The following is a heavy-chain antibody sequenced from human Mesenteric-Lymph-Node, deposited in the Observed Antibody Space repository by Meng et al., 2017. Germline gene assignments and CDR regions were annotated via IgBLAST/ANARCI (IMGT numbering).Heavy chain of an antibody. CDR3: ARDPVNLWFGELSSFGFDY. V-gene: IGHV3-21*01. CDR2: ISSSSSYI. CDR1: GFTFSSYS. D-gene: IGHD3-10*01. J-gene: IGHJ4*02. Sequence: GGSLRLSCAASGFTFSSYSMNWVRQAPGKGLEWVSSISSSSSYIYYADSVKGRFTISRDNAKNSLYLQMNSLRAEDTAVYYCARDPVNLWFGELSSFGFDYWGQGTLVTVSS.